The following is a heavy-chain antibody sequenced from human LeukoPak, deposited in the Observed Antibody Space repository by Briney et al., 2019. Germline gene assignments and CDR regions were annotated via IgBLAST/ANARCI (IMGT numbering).Heavy chain of an antibody. CDR3: AKPPEVGATVAYFDY. Sequence: GRSLRLSCAASGFTFSSYGMHWVRQAPGKGLEWVAVIWYDGSNKYYEDSVKGRFTISRDNSKNTLYLQMSSLRAEDTAVYYCAKPPEVGATVAYFDYWGQGTLVTVSS. V-gene: IGHV3-33*06. D-gene: IGHD1-26*01. CDR2: IWYDGSNK. J-gene: IGHJ4*02. CDR1: GFTFSSYG.